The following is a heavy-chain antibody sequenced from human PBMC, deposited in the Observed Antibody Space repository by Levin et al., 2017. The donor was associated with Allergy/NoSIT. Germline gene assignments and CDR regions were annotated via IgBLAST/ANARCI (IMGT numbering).Heavy chain of an antibody. D-gene: IGHD3-22*01. Sequence: LSGGSLRLSCIASGFTFSSFAMSWVRQAPGKGLEWVSAIRNSGADTYYADSVRGRFTISRDNSKNTLDLQMNTLRAEDTAVYYCAKVITSGSYYYFDHWGQGTLVTVSS. CDR2: IRNSGADT. CDR1: GFTFSSFA. CDR3: AKVITSGSYYYFDH. V-gene: IGHV3-23*01. J-gene: IGHJ4*02.